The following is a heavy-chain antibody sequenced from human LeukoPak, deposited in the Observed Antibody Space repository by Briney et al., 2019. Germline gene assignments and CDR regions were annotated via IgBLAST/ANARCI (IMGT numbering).Heavy chain of an antibody. D-gene: IGHD5-24*01. V-gene: IGHV3-21*01. CDR1: GFTFSSYS. Sequence: GGSLRLSCAASGFTFSSYSMNWVRQAPGKGLEWVSSISSSSSYIYYADSVKGRFTISRDNSKNTLYLLMNSLRAEDTAVYYCARGQRRHIDMAPSFDYWGQGTLVTVSS. CDR3: ARGQRRHIDMAPSFDY. CDR2: ISSSSSYI. J-gene: IGHJ4*02.